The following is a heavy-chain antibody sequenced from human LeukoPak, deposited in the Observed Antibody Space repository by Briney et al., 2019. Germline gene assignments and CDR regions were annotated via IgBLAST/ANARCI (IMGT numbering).Heavy chain of an antibody. CDR3: ARDWGGSGFNWFDP. V-gene: IGHV4-59*01. CDR2: MHYSGNT. Sequence: PSETLSLTCTVPGGSISSFYWSWIRQPPGKALEWIAYMHYSGNTNYNPSLKSRVTISIDTSKNQFSLKLSSVTAADTAVYYCARDWGGSGFNWFDPWGQGTLVTVS. D-gene: IGHD6-19*01. CDR1: GGSISSFY. J-gene: IGHJ5*02.